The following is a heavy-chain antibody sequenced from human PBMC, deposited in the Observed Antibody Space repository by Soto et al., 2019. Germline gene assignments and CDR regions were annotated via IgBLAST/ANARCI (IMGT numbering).Heavy chain of an antibody. D-gene: IGHD2-2*01. J-gene: IGHJ4*02. Sequence: QVQLVQSGAEVKKPGASVKVSCKASGYTFTSYGISWVRQAPGQGLEWMGWISAYNGNTNYAQKLQGRVTMTTDTSTRTAYMELRSPRSDATAVYYCTSESSPSCHDYWGQGTLVTVSS. CDR3: TSESSPSCHDY. CDR2: ISAYNGNT. V-gene: IGHV1-18*01. CDR1: GYTFTSYG.